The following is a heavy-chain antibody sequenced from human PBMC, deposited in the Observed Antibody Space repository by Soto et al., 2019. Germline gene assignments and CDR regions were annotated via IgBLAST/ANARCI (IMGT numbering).Heavy chain of an antibody. CDR1: GYTFTGYY. V-gene: IGHV1-2*04. CDR2: INPNSGGT. D-gene: IGHD6-19*01. CDR3: AVSPAGTPNTPHSDY. Sequence: QVQLVQSGAEVKKPGASVKVSCKASGYTFTGYYMHWVRQAPGQGLEWMGWINPNSGGTNYAQKFQGWVTMTRDTSISTAYMELSRLRSDDTAVYYCAVSPAGTPNTPHSDYWGQGTLVTVSS. J-gene: IGHJ4*02.